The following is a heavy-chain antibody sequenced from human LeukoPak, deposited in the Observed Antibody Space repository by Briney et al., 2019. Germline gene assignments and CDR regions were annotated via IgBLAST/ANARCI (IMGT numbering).Heavy chain of an antibody. CDR1: GFTFSSYA. V-gene: IGHV3-7*01. J-gene: IGHJ4*02. D-gene: IGHD3-3*01. CDR2: IKEDGSDK. CDR3: ATWGSIFGVTFFDF. Sequence: GGSLRLSCAASGFTFSSYAMSWVRQAPGKGLEWVATIKEDGSDKHYVDSARGRFTISRDNAKNSLYLQMNALRADDTAVYYCATWGSIFGVTFFDFWGQGTLVTVSS.